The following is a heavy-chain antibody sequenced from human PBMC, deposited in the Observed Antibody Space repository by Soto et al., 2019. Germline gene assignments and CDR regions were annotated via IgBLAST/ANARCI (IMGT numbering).Heavy chain of an antibody. CDR1: GYTFTSYG. CDR2: ISAYNGNT. Sequence: QVQLVQSGAEVKKPGASVKVSCKASGYTFTSYGISWVRQAPGQGLEWMGWISAYNGNTNYAQKLQGRVTMTTDTSSSTAYMELRSLRSDDTAVYYCARDVGDITMIVVVPQTDYWGQGTLVTVSS. V-gene: IGHV1-18*01. CDR3: ARDVGDITMIVVVPQTDY. J-gene: IGHJ4*02. D-gene: IGHD3-22*01.